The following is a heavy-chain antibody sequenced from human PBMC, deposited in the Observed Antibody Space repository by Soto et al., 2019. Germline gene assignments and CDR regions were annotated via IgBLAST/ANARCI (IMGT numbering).Heavy chain of an antibody. CDR1: GGSISSSNDY. CDR2: IYYSGST. Sequence: SETLCLTCTVSGGSISSSNDYWGWIRQPPGKGLEWIGSIYYSGSTYYNPSLKSRVTISVDTSKNQFSLKLSSVTAADTAVCYCTAGEYYYYMDVWGKGTTVTVSS. CDR3: TAGEYYYYMDV. D-gene: IGHD3-10*01. J-gene: IGHJ6*03. V-gene: IGHV4-39*01.